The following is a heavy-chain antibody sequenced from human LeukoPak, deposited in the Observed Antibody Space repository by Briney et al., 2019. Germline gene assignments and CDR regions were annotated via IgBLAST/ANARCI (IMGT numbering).Heavy chain of an antibody. Sequence: SETLSLTCTVSGGSISSGGYYWSWIRQHPGKGLEWFGYIYYSGSTYYNPSLKSRVTISVDTSKNQFSLKLSSVTAADTAVYYCARDFGSSSHWFDPWGQGTLVTVSS. D-gene: IGHD6-6*01. CDR1: GGSISSGGYY. CDR3: ARDFGSSSHWFDP. CDR2: IYYSGST. J-gene: IGHJ5*02. V-gene: IGHV4-31*03.